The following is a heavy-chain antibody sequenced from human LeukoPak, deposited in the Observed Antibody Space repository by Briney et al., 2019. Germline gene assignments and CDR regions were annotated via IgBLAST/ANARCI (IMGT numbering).Heavy chain of an antibody. CDR3: ARGDDSGSSYTSSKY. V-gene: IGHV3-30*04. D-gene: IGHD3-10*01. Sequence: GGSLRLSCVGSGFTFKNYAIFWVRQAPGKGLEWAALISDGGTNQYFADSVKDRFSISRDDSKSTVYLQMNGLRTEDTAVYYCARGDDSGSSYTSSKYWGQGTLVTVSS. CDR1: GFTFKNYA. J-gene: IGHJ4*02. CDR2: ISDGGTNQ.